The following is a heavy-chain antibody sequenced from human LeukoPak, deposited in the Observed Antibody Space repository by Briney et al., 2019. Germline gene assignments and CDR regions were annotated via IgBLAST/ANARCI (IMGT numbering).Heavy chain of an antibody. D-gene: IGHD4-17*01. J-gene: IGHJ4*02. CDR2: IGTSSTTI. CDR3: ARDSDGDLDY. CDR1: GFTFSSYT. Sequence: GGSLRLSCAASGFTFSSYTMNWVRQPPGKGLEWVSNIGTSSTTIYYADSVKGRFTISRDNAKNSLYLQMNSLRAEDTAVYYCARDSDGDLDYWGQGTLVTVSS. V-gene: IGHV3-48*01.